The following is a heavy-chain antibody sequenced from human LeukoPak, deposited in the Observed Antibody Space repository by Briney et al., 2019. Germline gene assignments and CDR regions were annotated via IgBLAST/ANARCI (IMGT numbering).Heavy chain of an antibody. CDR1: GYTFTSYG. Sequence: ASVKVSCKASGYTFTSYGISWVRQAPGQGLEWMGWISAYNGNTNYAQKLQGRVTMTTDTSTSTAYMELRSLRSDDTAVYYCARDLKGRYSGYDPCDYVWGSYRYISYYFDYWGQGTLVTVSS. D-gene: IGHD3-16*02. CDR2: ISAYNGNT. V-gene: IGHV1-18*01. J-gene: IGHJ4*02. CDR3: ARDLKGRYSGYDPCDYVWGSYRYISYYFDY.